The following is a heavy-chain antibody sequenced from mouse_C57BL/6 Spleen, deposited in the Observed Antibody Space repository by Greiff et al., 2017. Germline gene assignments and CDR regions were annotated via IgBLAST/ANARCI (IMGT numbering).Heavy chain of an antibody. CDR1: GFNIKDYY. V-gene: IGHV14-1*01. CDR3: TTGYKGAMDY. D-gene: IGHD3-1*01. Sequence: VHVKQSGAELVRPGASVKLSCTASGFNIKDYYMHWVKQRPEQGLEWIGRIDPEDGDTEYAPKFQGKATMTADTSSNAAYLQLSSLTSEDTAVXYCTTGYKGAMDYWGQGTSVTVSS. J-gene: IGHJ4*01. CDR2: IDPEDGDT.